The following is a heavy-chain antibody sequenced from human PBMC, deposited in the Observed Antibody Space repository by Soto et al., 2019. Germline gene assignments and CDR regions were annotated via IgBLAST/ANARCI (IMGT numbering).Heavy chain of an antibody. J-gene: IGHJ4*02. D-gene: IGHD4-17*01. V-gene: IGHV3-30*18. CDR2: ISYDGSNK. CDR1: GFTFSSYG. CDR3: AKDSPRVTTQYYFDF. Sequence: GGSLRLSCAASGFTFSSYGMHWVRQAPGKGLEWVAVISYDGSNKYYADSVKGRFTISRDNSKNTLYLQMNSLRAEDTAVYYCAKDSPRVTTQYYFDFWGQGTLVTVSS.